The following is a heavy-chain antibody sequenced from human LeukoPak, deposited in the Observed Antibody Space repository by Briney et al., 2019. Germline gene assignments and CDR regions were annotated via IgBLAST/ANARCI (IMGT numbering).Heavy chain of an antibody. CDR2: ISSSGSTI. V-gene: IGHV3-48*04. Sequence: GGSLRLSCAASGFTFSNYWMSWVRQAPGKGLEWVSYISSSGSTIYYADSVKGRFTISRDNAKNSLFLQLNSLRAEDTAVYYCARISTYSGIYSYWGQGTLVTVSS. J-gene: IGHJ4*02. D-gene: IGHD1-26*01. CDR3: ARISTYSGIYSY. CDR1: GFTFSNYW.